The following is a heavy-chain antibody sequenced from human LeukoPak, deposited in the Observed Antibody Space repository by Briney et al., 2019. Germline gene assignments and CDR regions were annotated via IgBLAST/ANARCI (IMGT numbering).Heavy chain of an antibody. V-gene: IGHV4-39*01. CDR3: ARHLTGSIFGVVTPGFDY. Sequence: SETLSLNCTVSGGSISNSSYYWGWIRQPPGKGLEWIGSIYYSGSTYYNPSLKSRVTISVDTSKNQFSLKLSSVTAADTAVYYCARHLTGSIFGVVTPGFDYWGQGTLVTVSS. CDR1: GGSISNSSYY. D-gene: IGHD3-3*01. CDR2: IYYSGST. J-gene: IGHJ4*02.